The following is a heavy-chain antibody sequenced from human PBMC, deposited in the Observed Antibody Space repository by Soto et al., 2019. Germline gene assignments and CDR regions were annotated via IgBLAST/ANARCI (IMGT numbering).Heavy chain of an antibody. V-gene: IGHV3-72*01. D-gene: IGHD6-19*01. CDR2: IRRKANSYTT. J-gene: IGHJ6*02. CDR3: AMLGGWSGGSNDMDV. CDR1: GLIFSDYH. Sequence: EVQLVESGGGLVQPGGSLRLSCAASGLIFSDYHMDWVRQAPGKGLEWVGRIRRKANSYTTEYAASVKGRLTISRDDSKNSLYLQMNSLKSEHTAVYYCAMLGGWSGGSNDMDVWGQGTTVTVSS.